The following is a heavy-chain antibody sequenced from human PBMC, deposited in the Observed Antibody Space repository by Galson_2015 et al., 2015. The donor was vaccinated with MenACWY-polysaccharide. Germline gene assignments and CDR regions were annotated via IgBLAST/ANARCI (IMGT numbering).Heavy chain of an antibody. CDR1: GFTFSSYG. CDR3: AKGAAHYGSGNYYDY. D-gene: IGHD3-10*01. CDR2: LSPSAGDT. J-gene: IGHJ4*02. Sequence: SLRLPCAATGFTFSSYGMGWVRQAPGKGPEWVSGLSPSAGDTFYADSVRGRFTISRDNSKSTLYLQMNSLRAEDTALYYCAKGAAHYGSGNYYDYWGQGTQVTVSS. V-gene: IGHV3-23*01.